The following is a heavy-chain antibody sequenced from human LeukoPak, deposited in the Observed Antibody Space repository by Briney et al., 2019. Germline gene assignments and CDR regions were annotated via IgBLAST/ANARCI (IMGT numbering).Heavy chain of an antibody. J-gene: IGHJ4*02. CDR3: ASRSGDFDY. CDR2: ISSSSSYI. D-gene: IGHD1-1*01. V-gene: IGHV3-21*01. CDR1: GFTFSSYS. Sequence: GGSLRLSCAASGFTFSSYSMKWVRQAPGKGLEWVSSISSSSSYIYYADSVKGRFTISRDNAKNSLYLQMNSLRAEATAVYYCASRSGDFDYWGQGTLVTVSS.